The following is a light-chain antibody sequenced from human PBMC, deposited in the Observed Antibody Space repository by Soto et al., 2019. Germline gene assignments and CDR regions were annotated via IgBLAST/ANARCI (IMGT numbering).Light chain of an antibody. Sequence: EIVLTQSPGTLSLSPGERATLSCRASQSVSNNYLAWYQQKPGQAPGLLIYGASSRATGVPDRFSGTGSGTDFTLTISRLEPEDFAVFYCQQYGNSPITFGQGTRLEIK. CDR1: QSVSNNY. V-gene: IGKV3-20*01. CDR3: QQYGNSPIT. J-gene: IGKJ5*01. CDR2: GAS.